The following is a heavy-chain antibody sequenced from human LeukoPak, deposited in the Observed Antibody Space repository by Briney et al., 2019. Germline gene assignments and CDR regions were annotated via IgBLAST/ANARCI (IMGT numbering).Heavy chain of an antibody. CDR2: IHYTGST. V-gene: IGHV4-61*08. CDR1: GDSISSGDYF. D-gene: IGHD2-21*01. J-gene: IGHJ5*01. CDR3: AKHTIGWFES. Sequence: SETLSLTCTVSGDSISSGDYFWSWIRQPPGKGLEWIGYIHYTGSTNYNPSLKSRVTISVDTSKNQFSLRLTSVTAADTAVYYCAKHTIGWFESWGQGTLVTVSS.